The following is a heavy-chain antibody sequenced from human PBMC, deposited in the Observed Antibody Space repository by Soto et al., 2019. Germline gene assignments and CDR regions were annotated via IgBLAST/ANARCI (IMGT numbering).Heavy chain of an antibody. CDR2: ISSSGSTI. V-gene: IGHV3-11*01. D-gene: IGHD6-19*01. CDR1: GFTFSDYY. J-gene: IGHJ4*02. CDR3: ARDWGRAVCAY. Sequence: GESLKISCAASGFTFSDYYMSWIRQAPGKGLEWVSYISSSGSTIYYAVSVKGRFTISRDNAKNSLYLQMNSLRAEDTAVYYCARDWGRAVCAYWGQGTLVTVSS.